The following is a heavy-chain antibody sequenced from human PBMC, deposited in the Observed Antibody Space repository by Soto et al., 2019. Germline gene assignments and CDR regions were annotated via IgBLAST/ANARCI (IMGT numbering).Heavy chain of an antibody. CDR2: MNQNGSEK. CDR1: GFTFGNYW. V-gene: IGHV3-7*05. Sequence: EVQLVESGGGLVQPGGSLRLSCTVSGFTFGNYWMTWVRQAPGKGLEWVANMNQNGSEKYYVDSVKGRFAISRDNAKNSLYLQLNSLSSEDTAVYYCARQRVSYAMDVWGQGTTVTVSS. J-gene: IGHJ6*02. D-gene: IGHD1-1*01. CDR3: ARQRVSYAMDV.